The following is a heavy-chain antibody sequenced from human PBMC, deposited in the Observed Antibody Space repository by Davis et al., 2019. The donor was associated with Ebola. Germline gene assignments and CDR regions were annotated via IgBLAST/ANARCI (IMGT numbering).Heavy chain of an antibody. CDR2: INPSGGST. D-gene: IGHD1-26*01. CDR1: GYTFTSYY. CDR3: ARDQGGDIVGATINFDY. Sequence: AASVKVSCKASGYTFTSYYMHWVRQAPGQGLEWMGIINPSGGSTSYAQKFQGRVTMTRDTSTSTVYMELSSLRSEDTAVYYCARDQGGDIVGATINFDYWGQGTLVTVSS. J-gene: IGHJ4*02. V-gene: IGHV1-46*01.